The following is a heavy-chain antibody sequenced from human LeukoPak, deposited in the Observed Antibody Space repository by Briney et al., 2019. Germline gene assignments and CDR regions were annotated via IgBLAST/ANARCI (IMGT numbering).Heavy chain of an antibody. CDR3: AKGGSGYFADL. CDR2: ISNDGGGT. Sequence: GGSLRLSCAASGFTVSSNYMSWVRQAPGKGLQWVSAISNDGGGTTYADFVKGRFTISRDNSKNTLFLQMSSLRAEDTALYYCAKGGSGYFADLWGQGTLVTVSS. V-gene: IGHV3-23*01. J-gene: IGHJ5*02. D-gene: IGHD3-22*01. CDR1: GFTVSSNY.